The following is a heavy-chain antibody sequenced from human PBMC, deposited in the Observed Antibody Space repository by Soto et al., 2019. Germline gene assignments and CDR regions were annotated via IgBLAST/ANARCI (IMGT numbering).Heavy chain of an antibody. J-gene: IGHJ6*02. CDR2: ISGSGGNT. Sequence: GGSLRLSCAASGFTFSSFTMSWVRQAPGKGLEWVSAISGSGGNTYYADSVKGRFTISRDNSKNTLFLQMNSLRAEDTALYYCAKERVYRHYYYYGMDVWGQGTTVTVSS. CDR3: AKERVYRHYYYYGMDV. V-gene: IGHV3-23*01. CDR1: GFTFSSFT.